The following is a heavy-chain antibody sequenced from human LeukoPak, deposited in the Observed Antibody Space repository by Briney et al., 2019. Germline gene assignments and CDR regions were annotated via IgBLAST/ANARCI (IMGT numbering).Heavy chain of an antibody. J-gene: IGHJ5*02. V-gene: IGHV4-34*01. CDR2: INHSGST. CDR3: ARGEGRYCSSTSCLNWFDP. CDR1: GGSFSGYY. D-gene: IGHD2-2*01. Sequence: PSETLSLTCAVYGGSFSGYYWSWIRQPPGKGLEWIGEINHSGSTNYNPSLKSRVTISVDTSKNQFSLKLSSVTAADTAVYYCARGEGRYCSSTSCLNWFDPWGQGTLVTVSS.